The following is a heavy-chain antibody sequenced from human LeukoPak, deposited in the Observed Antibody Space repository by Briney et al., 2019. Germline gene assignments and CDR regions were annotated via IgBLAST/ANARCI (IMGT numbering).Heavy chain of an antibody. CDR3: ARPGYGSGSYYWYYFDY. Sequence: GESLKISCKGSGYSFTSYWIGWVRQMPGKGLEWMGIIYPGDSGTRYSPSFQGQVTISADKSISTAYLQWSSLKASDTAMYYCARPGYGSGSYYWYYFDYWGQGTLVTVSS. D-gene: IGHD3-10*01. V-gene: IGHV5-51*01. CDR2: IYPGDSGT. CDR1: GYSFTSYW. J-gene: IGHJ4*02.